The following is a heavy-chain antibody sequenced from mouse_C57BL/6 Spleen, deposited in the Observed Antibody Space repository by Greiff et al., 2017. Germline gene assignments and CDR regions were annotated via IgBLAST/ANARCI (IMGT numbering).Heavy chain of an antibody. V-gene: IGHV1-18*01. D-gene: IGHD2-4*01. CDR3: ARRGYDYDNYLDY. CDR1: GYTFTDYN. Sequence: VQLQQSGPELVKPGDSVKIPCKASGYTFTDYNLDWVKQSHGKSLEWIGDINPNNGGTIYNQKFKGKATLTVDKYSSTAYLELRSLTSEDTAVYYCARRGYDYDNYLDYWGQGTTLTVSS. J-gene: IGHJ2*01. CDR2: INPNNGGT.